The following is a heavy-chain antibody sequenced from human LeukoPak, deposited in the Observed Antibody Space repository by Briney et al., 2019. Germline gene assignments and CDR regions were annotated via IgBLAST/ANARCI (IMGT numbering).Heavy chain of an antibody. CDR2: ISSSSSYI. CDR1: GYTLRSYS. J-gene: IGHJ4*02. V-gene: IGHV3-21*01. Sequence: GGSLRLSCAASGYTLRSYSMNLVRQAPGKGLEWVSSISSSSSYIYYANSVKGRFNISRDNAKNSLYLQMNSLIAEDTAVYHCANNFGGGVIHWGQGTLVTVSS. CDR3: ANNFGGGVIH. D-gene: IGHD2-8*02.